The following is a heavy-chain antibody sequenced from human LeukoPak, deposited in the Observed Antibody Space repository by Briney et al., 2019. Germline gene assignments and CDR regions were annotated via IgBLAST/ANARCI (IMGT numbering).Heavy chain of an antibody. CDR1: GGSFSGYY. CDR3: ARGVARYCSGGSCYSRWFDP. Sequence: SETLSLTCAVYGGSFSGYYWSWIRQPPGKGLEWLGEINHIGSTNYNPSLKSRVTISVDTSKNQFSLKLSSVTAADTAVYYCARGVARYCSGGSCYSRWFDPWGQGTLVTVSS. V-gene: IGHV4-34*01. CDR2: INHIGST. D-gene: IGHD2-15*01. J-gene: IGHJ5*02.